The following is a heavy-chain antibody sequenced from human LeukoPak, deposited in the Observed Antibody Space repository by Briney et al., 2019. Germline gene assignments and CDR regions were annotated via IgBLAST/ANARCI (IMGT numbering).Heavy chain of an antibody. V-gene: IGHV4-4*07. CDR2: IYTSGST. D-gene: IGHD6-13*01. Sequence: PSETLSLTCTVSGGSISSYYWNWIRQPAGKGLEWIGRIYTSGSTNYNPSLKSRVTMSVDTSKNQFSLNLSSVTAADTAVYYCARGGGISHYYYYMDVWGKGTTVTISS. CDR3: ARGGGISHYYYYMDV. CDR1: GGSISSYY. J-gene: IGHJ6*03.